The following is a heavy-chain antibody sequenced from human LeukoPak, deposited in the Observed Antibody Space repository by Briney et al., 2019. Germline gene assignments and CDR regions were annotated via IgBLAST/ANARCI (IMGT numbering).Heavy chain of an antibody. V-gene: IGHV3-23*01. CDR3: ARAPYSSSWYVGFDY. Sequence: PGGSLRLSCAASGFTFNSNAMSWVRQAPGKGLEWVSGISGSGGSTYSADSVKGRFTISRDNSKNTLYLQMNSQRAEDTAVYYCARAPYSSSWYVGFDYWGQGTLVTVSS. CDR2: ISGSGGST. J-gene: IGHJ4*02. CDR1: GFTFNSNA. D-gene: IGHD6-13*01.